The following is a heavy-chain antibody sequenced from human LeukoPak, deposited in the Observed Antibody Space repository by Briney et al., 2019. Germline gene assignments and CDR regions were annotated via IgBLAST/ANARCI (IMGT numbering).Heavy chain of an antibody. CDR2: LSGSGADT. V-gene: IGHV3-23*01. CDR3: AKDPYGTRYFDY. Sequence: PGGSLRLFCAASGFTFSKNAMSWVRQAPGKGLEWVSSLSGSGADTYYADSVKGRFTISRDNAKNTAYLQMNSLRAEDTAVYYCAKDPYGTRYFDYWGQGTLVTAS. CDR1: GFTFSKNA. J-gene: IGHJ4*02. D-gene: IGHD2-2*01.